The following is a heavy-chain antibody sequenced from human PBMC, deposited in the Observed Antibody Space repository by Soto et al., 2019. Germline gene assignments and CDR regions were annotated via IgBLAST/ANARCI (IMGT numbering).Heavy chain of an antibody. J-gene: IGHJ5*02. V-gene: IGHV3-23*01. CDR3: AKCPSITCSDNWFDP. D-gene: IGHD2-2*01. CDR1: GFTFRSYG. CDR2: ISGGGGST. Sequence: EVQLLESGGGLVQPGGSLRLSCAASGFTFRSYGMSWVRQAPGKGLEWVSAISGGGGSTSYADSVRGRFTFSRDNMKNTVYLQVNSLRAEDMAVYYCAKCPSITCSDNWFDPWGQGILVTVSS.